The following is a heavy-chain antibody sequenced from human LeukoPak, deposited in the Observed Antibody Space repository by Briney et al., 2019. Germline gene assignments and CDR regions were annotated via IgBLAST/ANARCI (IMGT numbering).Heavy chain of an antibody. CDR1: GFSITTGYY. CDR3: ARVIDVAAAGYFDS. D-gene: IGHD6-13*01. Sequence: SETLSLTCIVSGFSITTGYYWAWIRQPAGKGLEWIGTIFRIGSTYYNPSLKSRVTISVDTSKNQFSLKLSSVTAADTALYYCARVIDVAAAGYFDSWGQGTQVTVSS. CDR2: IFRIGST. V-gene: IGHV4-38-2*02. J-gene: IGHJ4*02.